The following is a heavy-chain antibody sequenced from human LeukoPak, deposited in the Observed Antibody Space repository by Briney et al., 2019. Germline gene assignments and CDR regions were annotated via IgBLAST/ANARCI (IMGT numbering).Heavy chain of an antibody. Sequence: PSETLSLTCTDSGGSISSYYWSCIRQPPGRGREGSGYIYYSGSTNYNPSLKSRVTISVDMSKNQFSLKLSSVTAADTAVYYCARPSYGDYEFDYWGQGTLVTVSS. CDR3: ARPSYGDYEFDY. CDR2: IYYSGST. CDR1: GGSISSYY. V-gene: IGHV4-59*08. J-gene: IGHJ4*02. D-gene: IGHD4-17*01.